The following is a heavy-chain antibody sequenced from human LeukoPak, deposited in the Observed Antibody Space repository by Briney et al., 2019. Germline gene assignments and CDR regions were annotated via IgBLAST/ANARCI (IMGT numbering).Heavy chain of an antibody. J-gene: IGHJ4*02. CDR2: ISGSGGST. V-gene: IGHV3-23*01. D-gene: IGHD3-10*01. CDR1: GFTFSSYA. Sequence: GSLRLSCAASGFTFSSYAMSWVRQAPGKGLEWVSAISGSGGSTYYADSAKGRFTISRDNSKNTLYLQMNSLRAEDTAVYYCAKDPAHYYGSGSLEDYWGQGTLVTVSS. CDR3: AKDPAHYYGSGSLEDY.